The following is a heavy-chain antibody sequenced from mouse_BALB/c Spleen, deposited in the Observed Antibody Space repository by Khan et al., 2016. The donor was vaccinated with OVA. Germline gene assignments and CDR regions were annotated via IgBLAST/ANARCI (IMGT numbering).Heavy chain of an antibody. J-gene: IGHJ4*01. Sequence: VQLQQPGAELVQPGASVKLSCTASGFNIKDTYIHWVKQRPEQGLEWIGRIDPANGYTIYDANFQGTATIKADTSSNTAYLHLSSLTSEYTVVYYCASSLLLYAMDYWGQGSSVTVSS. CDR3: ASSLLLYAMDY. V-gene: IGHV14-3*02. CDR2: IDPANGYT. D-gene: IGHD1-2*01. CDR1: GFNIKDTY.